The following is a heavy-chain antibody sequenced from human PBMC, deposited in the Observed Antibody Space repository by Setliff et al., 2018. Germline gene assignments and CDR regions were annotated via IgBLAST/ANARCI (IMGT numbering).Heavy chain of an antibody. D-gene: IGHD6-13*01. CDR2: IYYSGST. V-gene: IGHV4-59*01. CDR3: ARDEGSSYFYGMDV. Sequence: SETLSLTCTVSGGSISSYYWSWIRQPPGKGLEWIGYIYYSGSTNYNPSLKGRVTISVDTSKNQFSLKLSSVTAADTAVYYCARDEGSSYFYGMDVWGQGTTVTVSS. J-gene: IGHJ6*02. CDR1: GGSISSYY.